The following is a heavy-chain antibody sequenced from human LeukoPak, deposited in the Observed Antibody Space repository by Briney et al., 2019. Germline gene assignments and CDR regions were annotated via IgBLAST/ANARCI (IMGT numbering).Heavy chain of an antibody. V-gene: IGHV3-33*08. CDR1: GFTFSSYS. CDR2: IWYDGSNK. CDR3: ARELDDFWSEDYYGMDV. J-gene: IGHJ6*02. Sequence: PGGSLRLSCAASGFTFSSYSMNWVRQAPGKGLEWVAVIWYDGSNKYYADPVKGRFTISRDNSKNTLYLQMNSLRAEDTAVYYCARELDDFWSEDYYGMDVWGQGTTVTVSS. D-gene: IGHD3-3*01.